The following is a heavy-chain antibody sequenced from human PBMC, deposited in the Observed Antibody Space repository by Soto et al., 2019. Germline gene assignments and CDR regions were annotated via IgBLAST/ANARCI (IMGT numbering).Heavy chain of an antibody. CDR3: ARALRGMSYEH. Sequence: QVPLVQSGPEVKKPGASVKVSCKTSGYTFTSYGVSWLRQAPGQGLEWVGWISGYNGNTNYADKVQGRVTMTTDTSTNTAYMELRSLRSDDTAVYYCARALRGMSYEHWGQGTMVTVSS. V-gene: IGHV1-18*01. CDR1: GYTFTSYG. D-gene: IGHD3-10*01. CDR2: ISGYNGNT. J-gene: IGHJ4*02.